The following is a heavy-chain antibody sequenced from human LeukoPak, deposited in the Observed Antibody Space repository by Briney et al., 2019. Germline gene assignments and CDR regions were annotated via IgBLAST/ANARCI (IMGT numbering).Heavy chain of an antibody. Sequence: NTGGSLRLSCAASGFTFSSYSMNWVRQAPGKGLEWVSSISSSSSYIYYADSVKGRFTISRDNAKNSLYLQMNSLRAEDTAVYYCARGRVDYGGRYLDYWGQGTLVTVSS. J-gene: IGHJ4*02. CDR1: GFTFSSYS. V-gene: IGHV3-21*01. CDR2: ISSSSSYI. CDR3: ARGRVDYGGRYLDY. D-gene: IGHD4-23*01.